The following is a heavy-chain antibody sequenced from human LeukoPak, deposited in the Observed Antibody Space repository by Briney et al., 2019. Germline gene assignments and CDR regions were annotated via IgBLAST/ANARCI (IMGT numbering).Heavy chain of an antibody. D-gene: IGHD1-7*01. CDR2: IYYSGST. J-gene: IGHJ4*02. CDR1: GGSISSYY. V-gene: IGHV4-59*01. CDR3: ARDTGTTR. Sequence: SETLSLTCTVSGGSISSYYWSWIRQPPGKGLEWIGYIYYSGSTNYNPSLKSRVTISVDTSKNQFSLKLSSVTAADTAVYYCARDTGTTRWGQGTLVTVSS.